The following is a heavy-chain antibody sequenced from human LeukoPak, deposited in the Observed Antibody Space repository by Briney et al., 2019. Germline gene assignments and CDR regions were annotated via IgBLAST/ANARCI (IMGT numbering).Heavy chain of an antibody. CDR1: GGSFRSYY. J-gene: IGHJ4*02. Sequence: SETLSLTCSVSGGSFRSYYWSWIRQFAGKELQWIGYIYTSGSTDYNPSHKSRVTISVDRSRNLIFLNLRSVTAADTAVYYCAGGPAWAGTVFDLWGQGSRVTVSS. D-gene: IGHD6-19*01. CDR3: AGGPAWAGTVFDL. V-gene: IGHV4-4*09. CDR2: IYTSGST.